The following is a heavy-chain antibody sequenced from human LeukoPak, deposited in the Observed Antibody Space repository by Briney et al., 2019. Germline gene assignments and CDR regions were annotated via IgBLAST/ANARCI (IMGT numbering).Heavy chain of an antibody. J-gene: IGHJ1*01. V-gene: IGHV3-23*01. Sequence: GGSLRLSCAASGFTFSINAMTWVRQAPGKGLEWVSTIGDTDIMTHYADSVKGRFTISRDNSKNTLYLQMNSLRADDTAVYYCTRDLTVATIRTPLQHWGQGTLVTVSS. CDR3: TRDLTVATIRTPLQH. CDR2: IGDTDIMT. D-gene: IGHD5-12*01. CDR1: GFTFSINA.